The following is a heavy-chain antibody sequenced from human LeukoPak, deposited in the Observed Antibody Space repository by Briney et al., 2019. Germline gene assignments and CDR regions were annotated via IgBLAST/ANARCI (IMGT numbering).Heavy chain of an antibody. V-gene: IGHV4-38-2*02. D-gene: IGHD6-13*01. J-gene: IGHJ4*02. CDR3: ARGLPGGQLSRYDY. CDR2: IYQSGKT. CDR1: GYSISRGYY. Sequence: SETLSLTCSVSGYSISRGYYWGWIRQPPGKGLEWMGIIYQSGKTYCNPSLESRVTISVDTSKNQFSLKMNSVTAADTAMYYCARGLPGGQLSRYDYWGQGTLVTVSS.